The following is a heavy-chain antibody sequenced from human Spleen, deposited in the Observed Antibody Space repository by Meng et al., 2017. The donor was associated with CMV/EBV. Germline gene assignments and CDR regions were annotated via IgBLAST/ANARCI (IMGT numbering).Heavy chain of an antibody. V-gene: IGHV1-2*02. D-gene: IGHD4-23*01. CDR2: LNPNSGAT. J-gene: IGHJ2*01. Sequence: GYTFTGYHVHWLRQAPGQGLEWMAWLNPNSGATRYAQKFQGRVTMTGDTSLSTAYMEMSSLRSDDTAVYYCARETDYGGLFWYFDLWGRGTLVTVSS. CDR3: ARETDYGGLFWYFDL. CDR1: GYTFTGYH.